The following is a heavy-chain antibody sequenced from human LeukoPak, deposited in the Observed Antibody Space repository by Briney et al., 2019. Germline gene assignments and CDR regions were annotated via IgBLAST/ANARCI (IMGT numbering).Heavy chain of an antibody. CDR2: IIPIFGTA. Sequence: SVKVSCKASGGTFSSYDISWVRQAPGQGLEWMGGIIPIFGTANYAQKFQGRVTITADKSTSTVYMELSSLRSEDTAVYYCASGDENWFDPWGQGTLVTVSS. CDR1: GGTFSSYD. V-gene: IGHV1-69*06. J-gene: IGHJ5*02. CDR3: ASGDENWFDP. D-gene: IGHD3-10*01.